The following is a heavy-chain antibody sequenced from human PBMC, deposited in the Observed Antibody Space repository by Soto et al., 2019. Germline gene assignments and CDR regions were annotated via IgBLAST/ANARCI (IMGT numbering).Heavy chain of an antibody. J-gene: IGHJ6*02. CDR2: IDPSDSYT. CDR3: ARRRYCSSTSCSPYGMDV. D-gene: IGHD2-2*01. Sequence: GESLKISCKGSGYSFTSYWISWVRQMPGKGLEWMGRIDPSDSYTNYSPSFQGHVTISADMSISTAYLQWSSLKASDTAMYYCARRRYCSSTSCSPYGMDVWGQGTTVTVSS. V-gene: IGHV5-10-1*01. CDR1: GYSFTSYW.